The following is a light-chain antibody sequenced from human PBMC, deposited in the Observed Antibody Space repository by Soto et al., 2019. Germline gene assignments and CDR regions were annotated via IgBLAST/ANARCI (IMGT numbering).Light chain of an antibody. CDR2: GAT. CDR1: QSVSSN. V-gene: IGKV3-15*01. CDR3: QQDSHWPPET. J-gene: IGKJ1*01. Sequence: EIVMTQSPAPLSVSPGERATLSCRASQSVSSNLAWYQQKPDQARRLLIYGATTRATGIPARFSGSGPGTEFTLTLSSLQSEDFAVYYFQQDSHWPPETFGQGTKGEVK.